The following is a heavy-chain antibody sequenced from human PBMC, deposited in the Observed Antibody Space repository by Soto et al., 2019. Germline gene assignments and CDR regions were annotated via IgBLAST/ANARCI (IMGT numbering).Heavy chain of an antibody. CDR1: GFTFRSSW. V-gene: IGHV3-74*01. D-gene: IGHD3-10*01. J-gene: IGHJ6*03. CDR3: AKDGPLGGFGLPMDV. Sequence: GSLRLSCVASGFTFRSSWMHWVRQAPGKGLVWVSGINGNAGSTNYAEYAKGRFTISRDNSKNTLYLQMNSLRAEDTAVYYCAKDGPLGGFGLPMDVWGKGTTVTVSS. CDR2: INGNAGST.